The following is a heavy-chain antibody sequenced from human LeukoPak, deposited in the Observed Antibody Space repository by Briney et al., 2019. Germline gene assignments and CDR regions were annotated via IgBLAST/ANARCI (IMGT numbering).Heavy chain of an antibody. D-gene: IGHD6-19*01. CDR3: ARVEYSSGWFNWFDP. V-gene: IGHV4-59*01. CDR1: GGSISSYY. CDR2: IYYSGST. Sequence: PSQTLSLTCTVSGGSISSYYWSWIRQPPGKGLEWIGYIYYSGSTNYNPSLKSRVTISVDTSKNQFSLKLSSVTAADTAVYCCARVEYSSGWFNWFDPWGQGTLVTVSS. J-gene: IGHJ5*02.